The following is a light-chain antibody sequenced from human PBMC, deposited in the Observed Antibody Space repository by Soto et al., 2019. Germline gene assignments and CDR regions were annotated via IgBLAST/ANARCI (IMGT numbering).Light chain of an antibody. V-gene: IGKV1-5*03. J-gene: IGKJ1*01. CDR1: QSISSW. CDR2: KAS. CDR3: QQYNDSCT. Sequence: DIQMTQSPSTLSASVGDRVTITCRASQSISSWLAWYQQKPGTAPKLLIYKASTLQSGVPSRFSGSGSGTETTLTISSLQPDDSATYYCQQYNDSCTFGQGTKVE.